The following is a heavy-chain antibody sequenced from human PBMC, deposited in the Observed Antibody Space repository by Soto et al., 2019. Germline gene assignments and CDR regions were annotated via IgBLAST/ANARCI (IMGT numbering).Heavy chain of an antibody. CDR1: GFTFSSYS. CDR3: AREGSHSIYDFWNGSGYGMDV. V-gene: IGHV3-48*02. Sequence: EVQLVESGGGLVQPGGSLRLSCAASGFTFSSYSMNWVRQAPGKGLEWVSYISSSSSTIYYADSVKGRFTISRDNAKNSLYLQMNSLRDEDTAVYYCAREGSHSIYDFWNGSGYGMDVWGQGTTVTVSS. CDR2: ISSSSSTI. J-gene: IGHJ6*02. D-gene: IGHD3-3*01.